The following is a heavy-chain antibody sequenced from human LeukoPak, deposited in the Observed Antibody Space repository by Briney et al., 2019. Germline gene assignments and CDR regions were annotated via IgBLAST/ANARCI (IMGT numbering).Heavy chain of an antibody. J-gene: IGHJ4*02. CDR1: GFTFSSYA. V-gene: IGHV3-30-3*01. CDR3: ARTSGLPYYFDY. CDR2: ISYDGSNK. Sequence: PGGSLRLSCAASGFTFSSYAMHWVRQAPGKGLEWVAVISYDGSNKYYADSVKSRFTISSDNSKNTLYLQMNSLRAEDTAVYYCARTSGLPYYFDYWGQGTLVTVSS. D-gene: IGHD6-19*01.